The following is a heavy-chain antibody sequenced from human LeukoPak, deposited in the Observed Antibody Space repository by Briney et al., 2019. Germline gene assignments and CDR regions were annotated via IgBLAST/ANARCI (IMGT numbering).Heavy chain of an antibody. V-gene: IGHV3-74*01. CDR2: INSDGSSI. D-gene: IGHD5-18*01. CDR3: AKDVDTAMVGVFDY. J-gene: IGHJ4*02. CDR1: GFTFSSYW. Sequence: GGSLRLSCAASGFTFSSYWMHWVRQAPGKGLVWVSRINSDGSSISYADSVKGRFTISRDNAKNTLYLQMNSLRAEDTAVYYCAKDVDTAMVGVFDYWGQGTLVTVSS.